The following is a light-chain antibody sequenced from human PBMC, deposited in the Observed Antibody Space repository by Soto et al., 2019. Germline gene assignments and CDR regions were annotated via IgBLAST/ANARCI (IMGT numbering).Light chain of an antibody. J-gene: IGKJ3*01. CDR3: HQRSDWPPGT. V-gene: IGKV3-11*01. Sequence: IVLTQSPATLSLSPGERATLSCRASQSVGTYLAWYQQKPGQAPRLLIFETFRRATGVPVRFRGSGSGTDLTLTISSLEPEDFAVYYCHQRSDWPPGTFGPGTKVDI. CDR2: ETF. CDR1: QSVGTY.